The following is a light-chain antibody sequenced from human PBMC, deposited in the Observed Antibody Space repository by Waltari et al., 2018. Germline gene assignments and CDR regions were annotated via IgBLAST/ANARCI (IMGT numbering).Light chain of an antibody. Sequence: QSVGTKQPSLLVCPGGTVTATGTFSSGPPFNTTYATWYQQTPGQPPRTLVYKANARSSVVPDRFSGSILGNTAALTITGAQADDESDYYCALYMGSGIWVFGGGTRLTVL. V-gene: IGLV8-61*01. CDR1: SGPPFNTTY. CDR2: KAN. J-gene: IGLJ3*02. CDR3: ALYMGSGIWV.